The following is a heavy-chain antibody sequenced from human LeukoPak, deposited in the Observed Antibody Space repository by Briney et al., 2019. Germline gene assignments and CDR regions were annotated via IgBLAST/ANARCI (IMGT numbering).Heavy chain of an antibody. V-gene: IGHV1-46*01. CDR2: INPSGGST. Sequence: ASVKVSCKASEYTFTSYYMHWVRQAPGQGLEWMGIINPSGGSTSYAQKFQGRVTMTRDTSTSTVYMELSSLRSEDTAVYYCAKSSGYYYFDYWGQGTLVTVSS. CDR3: AKSSGYYYFDY. J-gene: IGHJ4*02. D-gene: IGHD6-19*01. CDR1: EYTFTSYY.